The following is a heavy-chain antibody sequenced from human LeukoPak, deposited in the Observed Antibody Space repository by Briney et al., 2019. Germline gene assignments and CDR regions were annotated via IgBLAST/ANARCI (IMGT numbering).Heavy chain of an antibody. D-gene: IGHD4-23*01. CDR3: ARDNAAVGAFDI. V-gene: IGHV1-2*02. J-gene: IGHJ3*02. CDR1: GYTFTGYY. CDR2: INPNSGGT. Sequence: ASVTVSCKASGYTFTGYYMHWVRQAPGQGLEWMGWINPNSGGTNYAQKFQGRVTMTRDTSISTAYMELSRLRSDDTAVYYCARDNAAVGAFDIWGQGTMVTVSS.